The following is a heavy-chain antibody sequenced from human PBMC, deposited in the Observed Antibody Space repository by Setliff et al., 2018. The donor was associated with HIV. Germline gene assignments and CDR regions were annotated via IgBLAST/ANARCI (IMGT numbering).Heavy chain of an antibody. J-gene: IGHJ4*02. V-gene: IGHV4-4*02. CDR3: ARARGPEGYFDS. D-gene: IGHD3-10*01. CDR1: VGSISSTNW. Sequence: SETLSLTCAVSVGSISSTNWWTWVRQPPGKGLEWIGEIYHSGTTKYNPSLESRVIISIDKSKKHFSLRLSAVTAADTAVYYCARARGPEGYFDSWGQGTLVTVSS. CDR2: IYHSGTT.